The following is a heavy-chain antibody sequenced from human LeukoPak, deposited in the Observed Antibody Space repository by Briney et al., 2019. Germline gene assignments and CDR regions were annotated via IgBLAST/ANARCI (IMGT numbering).Heavy chain of an antibody. CDR3: AKDRILTGFFDY. CDR2: ISSSSSYI. Sequence: KAGGSLRLSCAASGFTFSSYSMNWVRQAPGKGLEWVSSISSSSSYIYYADSVKGRFTISRDNSKNTLYLQMNSLRAEDTAVYYCAKDRILTGFFDYWGQGTLVTVSS. V-gene: IGHV3-21*04. J-gene: IGHJ4*02. D-gene: IGHD3-9*01. CDR1: GFTFSSYS.